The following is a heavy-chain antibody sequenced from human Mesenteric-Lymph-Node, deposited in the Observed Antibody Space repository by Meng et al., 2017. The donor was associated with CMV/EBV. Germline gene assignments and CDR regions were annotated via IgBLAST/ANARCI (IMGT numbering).Heavy chain of an antibody. Sequence: SETLSLTCTVSGDSISRTNYKWAWVRQSPGKGLEWVGTISYSGSTYYKPSLKSRVTISRDTPKNQFSLTLSSVTAADTAVYYCARDRTKSGSHYGLGVWGQGTTVTVSS. CDR2: ISYSGST. J-gene: IGHJ6*02. CDR1: GDSISRTNYK. V-gene: IGHV4-39*07. CDR3: ARDRTKSGSHYGLGV. D-gene: IGHD1-26*01.